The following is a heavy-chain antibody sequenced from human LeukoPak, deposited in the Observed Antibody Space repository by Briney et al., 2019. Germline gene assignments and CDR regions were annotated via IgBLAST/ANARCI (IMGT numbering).Heavy chain of an antibody. Sequence: GGSLRLSCAASGFTLSSYAMHWVRQAPGKGLEWVAVILYDGSNKYYADSVKGRLTISRDNSKNTLYLQMNSLRAEDTAVYYCARDDCSNTSCYYYYGMDVWGQGTTVTVSS. CDR3: ARDDCSNTSCYYYYGMDV. CDR2: ILYDGSNK. V-gene: IGHV3-30-3*01. J-gene: IGHJ6*02. CDR1: GFTLSSYA. D-gene: IGHD2-2*01.